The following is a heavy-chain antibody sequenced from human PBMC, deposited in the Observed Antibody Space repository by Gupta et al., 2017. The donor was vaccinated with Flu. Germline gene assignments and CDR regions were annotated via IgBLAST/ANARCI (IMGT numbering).Heavy chain of an antibody. J-gene: IGHJ4*02. Sequence: WTPPPPGKGLEWIGEINHRGSTNDNPSLKGRVTISVDTSKNQFSLKLSSVTAAETAVYYCARLAYCVGDCYSRGGGYFDYWGQGTLVTVSS. V-gene: IGHV4-34*01. CDR3: ARLAYCVGDCYSRGGGYFDY. CDR2: INHRGST. D-gene: IGHD2-21*02.